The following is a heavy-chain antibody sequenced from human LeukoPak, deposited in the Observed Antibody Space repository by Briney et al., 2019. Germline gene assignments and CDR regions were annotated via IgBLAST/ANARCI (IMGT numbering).Heavy chain of an antibody. J-gene: IGHJ6*02. D-gene: IGHD5-12*01. CDR1: GGSISSYY. CDR2: IYYSGST. V-gene: IGHV4-59*01. Sequence: PSETLSLTCTVSGGSISSYYWSWIRQPPGKGLEWIGYIYYSGSTNYNPSLKSRVTISVDTSKNQFSLKLSSVTAADTAVYYCARGRPSGYAIYYYYGMDVWGQGTTVTVSS. CDR3: ARGRPSGYAIYYYYGMDV.